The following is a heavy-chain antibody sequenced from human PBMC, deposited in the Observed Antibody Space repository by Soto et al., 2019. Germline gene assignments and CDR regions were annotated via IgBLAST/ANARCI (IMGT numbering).Heavy chain of an antibody. J-gene: IGHJ6*02. CDR3: ARNPRRPGYYGMDV. V-gene: IGHV5-10-1*01. CDR1: GYSFTSYW. CDR2: IDPSDSYT. Sequence: RGESLKISCKGSGYSFTSYWISWVRQMPGKGLEWMGRIDPSDSYTNYSPSFQGPVPISADKSISTAYLQWSNLKAPDTAMYYLARNPRRPGYYGMDVWGQGTTVTVSS.